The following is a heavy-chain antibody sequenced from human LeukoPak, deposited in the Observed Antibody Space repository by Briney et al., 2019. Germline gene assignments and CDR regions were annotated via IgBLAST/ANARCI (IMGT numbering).Heavy chain of an antibody. D-gene: IGHD1-1*01. J-gene: IGHJ3*02. Sequence: SETLSLTCTVSGGSMNPYTWTWIRQPAGEGLEWIGRSYTSGTTNYNRSLESRVTMSVDTSKNQFSLKLTSVTVADTAVYYCGRGNNWNDHDAFDIWGQGTLVTVSS. CDR3: GRGNNWNDHDAFDI. V-gene: IGHV4-4*07. CDR2: SYTSGTT. CDR1: GGSMNPYT.